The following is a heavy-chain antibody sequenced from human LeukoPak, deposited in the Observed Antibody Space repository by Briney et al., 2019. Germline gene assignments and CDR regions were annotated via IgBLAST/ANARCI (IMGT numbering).Heavy chain of an antibody. V-gene: IGHV4-59*01. J-gene: IGHJ5*02. Sequence: SETLSLTCTVSGGSISSYYWSWIRQPPGKGLEWIVYIYYSGSTNYNPSLKSRVTISVDTSKNQFSLKLSSVTAADTAVYYCARDKSRAADNNWFDPWGQGTLVTVSS. CDR1: GGSISSYY. CDR3: ARDKSRAADNNWFDP. D-gene: IGHD6-13*01. CDR2: IYYSGST.